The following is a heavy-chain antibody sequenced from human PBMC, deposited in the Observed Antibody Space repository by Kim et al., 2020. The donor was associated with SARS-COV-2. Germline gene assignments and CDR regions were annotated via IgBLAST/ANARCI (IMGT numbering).Heavy chain of an antibody. D-gene: IGHD6-19*01. CDR2: SYR. CDR3: ARGADWFDP. J-gene: IGHJ5*02. V-gene: IGHV3-21*01. Sequence: SYRYDADSVKGRFTISRDNATNSLYLQMNSLRAEATAVYYCARGADWFDPWGQGTLVTVSS.